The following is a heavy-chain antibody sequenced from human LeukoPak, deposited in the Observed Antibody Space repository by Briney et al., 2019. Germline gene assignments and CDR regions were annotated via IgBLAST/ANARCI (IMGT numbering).Heavy chain of an antibody. J-gene: IGHJ6*02. CDR3: ARSCSGGSCYSTTYGMDV. D-gene: IGHD2-15*01. CDR2: INTDGTTT. CDR1: GFTFSSYW. Sequence: GGSLRLSCAASGFTFSSYWMHWVRQAPGEGLVWVSRINTDGTTTTYADSVKGRFTISRDNSKNTLYLQMNSLRAEDTAVYYCARSCSGGSCYSTTYGMDVWGQGTTVTVSS. V-gene: IGHV3-74*01.